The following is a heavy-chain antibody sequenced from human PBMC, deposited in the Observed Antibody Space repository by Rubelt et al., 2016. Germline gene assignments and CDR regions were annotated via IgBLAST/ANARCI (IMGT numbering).Heavy chain of an antibody. D-gene: IGHD2-21*02. Sequence: SLKSRVTISEDTSKNQFSLKLSSVTAADTAVYYCASHCGGDCYSYYYGMDVWGQGTTVTVSS. V-gene: IGHV4-34*01. CDR3: ASHCGGDCYSYYYGMDV. J-gene: IGHJ6*02.